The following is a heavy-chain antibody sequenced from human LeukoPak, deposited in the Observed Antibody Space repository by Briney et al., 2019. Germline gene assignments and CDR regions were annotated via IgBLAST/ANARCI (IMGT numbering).Heavy chain of an antibody. CDR2: IYYSGGT. D-gene: IGHD6-25*01. CDR1: GGSISSGGYY. CDR3: ARDTAAATVAY. J-gene: IGHJ4*02. V-gene: IGHV4-31*03. Sequence: SQTLSLTCTVSGGSISSGGYYWSWIRHHPGKGLEWNGYIYYSGGTYYNPSLKSRLTISVDTSKNQFSLKLSSVTAADTAVYYCARDTAAATVAYWGQGTLVTV.